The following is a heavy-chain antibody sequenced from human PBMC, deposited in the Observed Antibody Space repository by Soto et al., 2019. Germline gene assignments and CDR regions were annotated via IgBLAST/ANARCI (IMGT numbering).Heavy chain of an antibody. J-gene: IGHJ6*02. Sequence: GGSLRLSCAASVFTFSTYGMSWVRQAPGKGLEWVSGISGSGGTTYYADSVKGRFTISRDNSKNTQYLQMTSLRGEDTAVYYCAKGLGQGYYYYYGLDVWGQGTTVTVSS. V-gene: IGHV3-23*01. CDR2: ISGSGGTT. CDR3: AKGLGQGYYYYYGLDV. D-gene: IGHD1-26*01. CDR1: VFTFSTYG.